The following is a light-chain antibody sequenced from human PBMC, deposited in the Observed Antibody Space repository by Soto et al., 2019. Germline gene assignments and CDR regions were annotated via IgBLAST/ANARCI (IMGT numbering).Light chain of an antibody. CDR2: AAS. CDR3: LQDYNYPIT. Sequence: IQMTQSPSSLSASVGDRVTICFRASQGIGNALGWYQQKPGKAPKLLIYAASSLQSGVPSRFSGSGSGTDFTLTISSLQPEDFATYYCLQDYNYPITFGQGTRLEIK. V-gene: IGKV1-6*01. CDR1: QGIGNA. J-gene: IGKJ5*01.